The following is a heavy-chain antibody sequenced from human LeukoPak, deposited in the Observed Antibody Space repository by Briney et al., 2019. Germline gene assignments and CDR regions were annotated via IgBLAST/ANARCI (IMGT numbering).Heavy chain of an antibody. D-gene: IGHD1-14*01. J-gene: IGHJ6*02. CDR2: IYYSGST. CDR3: ARGPDPYYYYGMDV. CDR1: GGSISSYY. V-gene: IGHV4-59*01. Sequence: PSETLSLTCTVSGGSISSYYWSWLRQPPGKGLEWIGYIYYSGSTNYNPSLKSRVTITVDTSKNQFSLKLSSVTAADTAVYYCARGPDPYYYYGMDVWGQGTTVTVSS.